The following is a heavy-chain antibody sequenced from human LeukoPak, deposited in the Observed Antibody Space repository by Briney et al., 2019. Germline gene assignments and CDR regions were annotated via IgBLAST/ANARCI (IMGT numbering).Heavy chain of an antibody. CDR3: GVEVVVIAARLSGWFDP. V-gene: IGHV4-39*01. CDR1: GGSISSSSYY. CDR2: IYYSGST. J-gene: IGHJ5*02. D-gene: IGHD2-21*01. Sequence: KASETLSLTCTVSGGSISSSSYYWGWIRQPPGKGLEWIGSIYYSGSTYYNPSLKSRVTISVDTSKNQFSLKLSSVTAADTAVYYCGVEVVVIAARLSGWFDPWGQGTLVTVSS.